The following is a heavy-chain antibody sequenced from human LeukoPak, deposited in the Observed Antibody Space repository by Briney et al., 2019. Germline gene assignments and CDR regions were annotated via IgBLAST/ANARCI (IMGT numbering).Heavy chain of an antibody. D-gene: IGHD6-6*01. V-gene: IGHV4-59*12. CDR1: GGSISSYY. CDR3: ARLEYSSSSLGY. J-gene: IGHJ4*02. Sequence: KSSETLSLTCTVSGGSISSYYWSWIRQPPGKGLEWIGYIYYSGSTNYNPSLKSRVTISVDRSKNQFSLKLSSVTAADTAVYYCARLEYSSSSLGYWGQGTLVTVSS. CDR2: IYYSGST.